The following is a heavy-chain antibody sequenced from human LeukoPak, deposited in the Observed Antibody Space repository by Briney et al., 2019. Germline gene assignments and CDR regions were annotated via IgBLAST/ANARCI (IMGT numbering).Heavy chain of an antibody. CDR3: ARISGSRPRYYFDY. CDR1: GGTFSSYA. CDR2: IIPIFGAA. J-gene: IGHJ4*02. D-gene: IGHD1-26*01. Sequence: GASVKVSCKASGGTFSSYAISWVRQAPGQGLEWMGGIIPIFGAANYAQKLQGRVTMTTDTSTSTAYMELRSLRSDDTAVYYCARISGSRPRYYFDYWGQGTLVTVSS. V-gene: IGHV1-69*05.